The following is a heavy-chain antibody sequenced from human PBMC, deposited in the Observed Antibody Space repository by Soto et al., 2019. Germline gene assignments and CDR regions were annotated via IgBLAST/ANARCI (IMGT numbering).Heavy chain of an antibody. CDR2: IYYSGST. CDR1: GGSISSYY. D-gene: IGHD2-21*02. V-gene: IGHV4-59*01. CDR3: ARDLWGYCGADCYPLDV. Sequence: SEILSLTCTVSGGSISSYYWSWIRQPPGKGLEWIGYIYYSGSTNYNPSLKSRVTISVDTSKNQFSLKLNSVTAADTAVYYCARDLWGYCGADCYPLDVWGQGTTVTVSS. J-gene: IGHJ6*02.